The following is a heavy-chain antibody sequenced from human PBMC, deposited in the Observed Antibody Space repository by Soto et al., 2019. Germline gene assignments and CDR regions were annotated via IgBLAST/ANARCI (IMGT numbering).Heavy chain of an antibody. Sequence: QAQLVQSGAEVKKPGASVKVSCKASGYSFTDFAMHWVRLASGQRLEWMGWINADKGDTKYSPKFQGRVTITRDTSATTVSMELRSLRSEATAVYYCARGPLSGVATIWDYANWFDPWGQGSLVTVST. J-gene: IGHJ5*02. CDR1: GYSFTDFA. CDR3: ARGPLSGVATIWDYANWFDP. CDR2: INADKGDT. D-gene: IGHD5-12*01. V-gene: IGHV1-3*01.